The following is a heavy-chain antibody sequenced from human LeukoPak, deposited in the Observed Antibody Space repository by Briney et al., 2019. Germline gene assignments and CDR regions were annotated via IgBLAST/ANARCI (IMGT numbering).Heavy chain of an antibody. Sequence: SETLSLTCTVSGGSISSSSHSWGWIRQPPGKGLEWTGSIYYTGKTYYNPSLKSRVTISVEMSKNQFSLKLSSVTAADTAVYYCAQSLGSSNWIGNWFDPWGQGTLVTVSS. CDR3: AQSLGSSNWIGNWFDP. V-gene: IGHV4-39*01. CDR2: IYYTGKT. CDR1: GGSISSSSHS. D-gene: IGHD6-13*01. J-gene: IGHJ5*02.